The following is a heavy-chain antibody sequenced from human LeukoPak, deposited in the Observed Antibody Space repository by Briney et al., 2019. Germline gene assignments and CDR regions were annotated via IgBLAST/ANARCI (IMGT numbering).Heavy chain of an antibody. D-gene: IGHD2-2*01. J-gene: IGHJ4*02. V-gene: IGHV4-61*02. CDR1: GGSISSSSYY. CDR2: IYTSGST. CDR3: ARVYCSSTSCSNFDY. Sequence: SETLSLTCTVSGGSISSSSYYWGWIRQPAGKGLEWIGRIYTSGSTNYNPSLKGRVTMSVDTSKNQFSLKLSSVTAADTAVYYCARVYCSSTSCSNFDYWGQGTLVTVSS.